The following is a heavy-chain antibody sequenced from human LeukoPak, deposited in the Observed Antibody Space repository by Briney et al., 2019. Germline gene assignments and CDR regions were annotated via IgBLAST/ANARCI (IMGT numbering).Heavy chain of an antibody. CDR3: AKGNTVVKGANDY. CDR2: ISGDGVST. D-gene: IGHD4-23*01. J-gene: IGHJ4*02. Sequence: GGSLRLSCAASGFMFDDSAMHWVRHAPGKGLEWVSLISGDGVSTFYADSVKGRFTISRDNSKNTLYLQMNSLRAEDTAVYYCAKGNTVVKGANDYWGQGTLVTVSS. CDR1: GFMFDDSA. V-gene: IGHV3-43*02.